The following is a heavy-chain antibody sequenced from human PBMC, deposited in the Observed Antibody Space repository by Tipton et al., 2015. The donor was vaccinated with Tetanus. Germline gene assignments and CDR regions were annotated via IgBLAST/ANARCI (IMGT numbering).Heavy chain of an antibody. J-gene: IGHJ3*02. D-gene: IGHD1-7*01. CDR3: ARVSREGPELELDAFDI. CDR2: IVPIFGTA. V-gene: IGHV1-69*01. Sequence: QLVQSGAEVKKPGSSVKVSCKASGGTFSSYAISWVRQAPGQGLEWMGGIVPIFGTANYAQKFQGRVTITADESTSTAYMELSSLRSEDTAVYYCARVSREGPELELDAFDIWGQGTMVTVSS. CDR1: GGTFSSYA.